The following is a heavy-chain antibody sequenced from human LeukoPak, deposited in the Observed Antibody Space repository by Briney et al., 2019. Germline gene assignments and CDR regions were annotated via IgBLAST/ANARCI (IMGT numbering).Heavy chain of an antibody. CDR2: IYYSGST. J-gene: IGHJ4*02. D-gene: IGHD4-17*01. V-gene: IGHV4-59*07. CDR3: ARGFAYGDTGSFDY. Sequence: SDTLSLTCTVSGGSISSYYWSWIRQPPGKGLEWIGHIYYSGSTTYNPSLKSRVSISVDTSKNQFSLKLSSVTAADTAVYYCARGFAYGDTGSFDYWGQGTLVTVSS. CDR1: GGSISSYY.